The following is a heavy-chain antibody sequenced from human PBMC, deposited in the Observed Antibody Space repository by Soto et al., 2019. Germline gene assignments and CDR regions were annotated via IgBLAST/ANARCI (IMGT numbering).Heavy chain of an antibody. Sequence: ASVKVSCKASRVSFSSYSICSLRQAPGQGLEWMGWISAYNGKTNYAQKLQGRVTMTTDTSTSTAYMELRSLRSDDTAVYYCARVWGHIVVVPAAPSDTYYFDYWGQGTLVTVSS. V-gene: IGHV1-18*01. CDR2: ISAYNGKT. CDR1: RVSFSSYS. CDR3: ARVWGHIVVVPAAPSDTYYFDY. D-gene: IGHD2-2*01. J-gene: IGHJ4*02.